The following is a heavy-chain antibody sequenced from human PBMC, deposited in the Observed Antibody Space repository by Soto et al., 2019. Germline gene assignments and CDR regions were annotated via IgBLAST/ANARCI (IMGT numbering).Heavy chain of an antibody. CDR1: GGSISSGGYS. J-gene: IGHJ5*02. CDR2: IYHSGST. CDR3: AIVPRP. V-gene: IGHV4-30-2*01. Sequence: QLQLQESRSGLVKPSQTLSLTCAVSGGSISSGGYSWRWIRQPPGKGLEWIGYIYHSGSTYYNPSLKSRVTISVDRSKNQFSLKLSSVTAAVTAVYYCAIVPRPWGQGTLVTVSS.